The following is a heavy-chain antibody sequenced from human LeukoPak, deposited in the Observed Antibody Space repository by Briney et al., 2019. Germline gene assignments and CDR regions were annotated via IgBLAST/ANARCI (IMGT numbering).Heavy chain of an antibody. Sequence: SETLSLTCAVYGGSFSGYYWSWIRHPPGKGLEWIGEINHSGSTNYNPSLKSRVTISVDTSKNQFSLKLSSVTAADTAVYYCARGNCSSTSCPFDYWGQGTLVTVSS. J-gene: IGHJ4*02. CDR2: INHSGST. CDR1: GGSFSGYY. D-gene: IGHD2-2*01. CDR3: ARGNCSSTSCPFDY. V-gene: IGHV4-34*01.